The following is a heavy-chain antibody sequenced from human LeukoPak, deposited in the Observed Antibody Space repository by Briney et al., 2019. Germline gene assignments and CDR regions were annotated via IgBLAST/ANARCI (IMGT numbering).Heavy chain of an antibody. CDR2: IYYSGTT. J-gene: IGHJ3*02. V-gene: IGHV4-59*11. D-gene: IGHD3-22*01. CDR1: AGSMRSHY. CDR3: ARLLDNDSSGDPDTFDM. Sequence: PSETLSLTCTVSAGSMRSHYWSWTRQPPGKGLEWMGFIYYSGTTRYKPSLQSRVTISADTSKNQFSLKLTSVTAADTAVYFCARLLDNDSSGDPDTFDMWGQGTMVTVSS.